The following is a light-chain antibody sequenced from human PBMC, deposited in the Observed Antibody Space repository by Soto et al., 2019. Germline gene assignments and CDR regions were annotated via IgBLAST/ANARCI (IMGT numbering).Light chain of an antibody. CDR2: AES. J-gene: IGKJ1*01. CDR1: QRISNY. Sequence: QMTQTPSSLSASVVERVTLTCRDSQRISNYLNWYQQKPGNAPKLLIYAESSLQSGVPSRFSGSGSGTAYALNISSRQPEDFATSYCQQSYATPRTFGQGTKV. V-gene: IGKV1-39*01. CDR3: QQSYATPRT.